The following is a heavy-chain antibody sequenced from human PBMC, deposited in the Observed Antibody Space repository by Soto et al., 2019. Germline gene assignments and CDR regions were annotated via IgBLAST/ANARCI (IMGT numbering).Heavy chain of an antibody. CDR1: GFTFSSYE. J-gene: IGHJ6*02. Sequence: EVQLVESGGGLVQPGGSLRLSCAASGFTFSSYEMNWVRQAPGKGLEWVSYISSSGSTIYYADSVKGRFTISRDNAKNSLYLQMNSLRAEDTAVYYCARWEVVVPAAMSAIYYYYYYGMDVWGQGPTVTVSS. V-gene: IGHV3-48*03. CDR2: ISSSGSTI. D-gene: IGHD2-2*01. CDR3: ARWEVVVPAAMSAIYYYYYYGMDV.